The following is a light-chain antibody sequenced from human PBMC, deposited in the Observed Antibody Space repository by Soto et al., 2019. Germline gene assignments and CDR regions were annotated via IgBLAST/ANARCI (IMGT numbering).Light chain of an antibody. CDR1: QSLSSSY. V-gene: IGKV3-20*01. Sequence: EMILTQSPGTLSLSPGERATLSCRASQSLSSSYLAWYQQKPGQAPRLLMYGASNRATGIPDRFSGSGSGTDFTLTISRLEPEDFAVFYCQQYVTSPWTFGQGTKVEIK. CDR2: GAS. CDR3: QQYVTSPWT. J-gene: IGKJ1*01.